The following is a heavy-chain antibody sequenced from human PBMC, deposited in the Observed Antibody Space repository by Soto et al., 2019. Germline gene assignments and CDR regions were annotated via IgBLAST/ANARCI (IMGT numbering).Heavy chain of an antibody. V-gene: IGHV4-30-2*01. CDR1: GGSVSSGGYS. CDR3: ARVSCGGSCLDY. Sequence: PSETLSLTCAVSGGSVSSGGYSWSWIRQPPGKGLEWIGYIYHSGSTYYNPSLKSRVTISVDRSKNQFSLKLSSVTAADTAAYYCARVSCGGSCLDYWGQGTLVTVSS. J-gene: IGHJ4*02. D-gene: IGHD2-15*01. CDR2: IYHSGST.